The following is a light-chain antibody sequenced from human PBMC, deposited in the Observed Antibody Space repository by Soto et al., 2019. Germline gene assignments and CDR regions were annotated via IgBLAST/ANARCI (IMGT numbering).Light chain of an antibody. J-gene: IGKJ4*01. V-gene: IGKV3-15*01. CDR3: QQYNNWPLT. CDR2: GAS. Sequence: EVVMAQSPATLSVSPGERATLSCRASQSVSSNLAGYQQKPGQAPRLLIYGASTRATVIPVRFSGSGSGTEFTLTISRLTSEDSAIYYCQQYNNWPLTFGGGTKVDIK. CDR1: QSVSSN.